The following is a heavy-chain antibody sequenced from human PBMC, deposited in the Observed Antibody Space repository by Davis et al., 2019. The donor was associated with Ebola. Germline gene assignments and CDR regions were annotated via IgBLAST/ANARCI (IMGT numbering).Heavy chain of an antibody. D-gene: IGHD6-13*01. Sequence: GESLKISCAASGFTFRSFAMSWVRQAPGKGLEWVGRTRNKANSHTTEYAASVKGRFTISRDDSKNSLYLQMNSLKTEDTAVYYCTTRGIAERAGFGDWGQGTLVTVSS. J-gene: IGHJ4*02. V-gene: IGHV3-72*01. CDR2: TRNKANSHTT. CDR3: TTRGIAERAGFGD. CDR1: GFTFRSFA.